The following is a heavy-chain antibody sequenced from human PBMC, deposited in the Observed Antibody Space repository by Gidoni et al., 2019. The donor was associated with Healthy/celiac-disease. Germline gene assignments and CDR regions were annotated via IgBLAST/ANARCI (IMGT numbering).Heavy chain of an antibody. CDR1: GFTFRGSA. J-gene: IGHJ6*02. V-gene: IGHV3-73*02. Sequence: EVQLVESGGGLVQPGGSLKLSCAASGFTFRGSAMHWVRQASGKGLEWVGRIRSKANSYATAYAASVKGRFTISRDDSKNTAYLQMNSLKTEDTAVYYCMVPGTTVTTPDVWGQGTTDTVSS. CDR2: IRSKANSYAT. D-gene: IGHD4-17*01. CDR3: MVPGTTVTTPDV.